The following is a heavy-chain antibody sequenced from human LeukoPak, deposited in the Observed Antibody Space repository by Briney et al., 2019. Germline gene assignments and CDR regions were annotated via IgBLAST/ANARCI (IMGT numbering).Heavy chain of an antibody. J-gene: IGHJ5*02. CDR1: GFIFTNYG. V-gene: IGHV3-23*01. Sequence: GGSLRLSCAASGFIFTNYGMSWVRQAPGQGLEWVSSIRPSGDNTYYGDSVKGRFTISRDNSKNTVYLQMNNMRVDDTAAYYCARVAGWHWFDPWGQGTLVTVSS. D-gene: IGHD6-19*01. CDR2: IRPSGDNT. CDR3: ARVAGWHWFDP.